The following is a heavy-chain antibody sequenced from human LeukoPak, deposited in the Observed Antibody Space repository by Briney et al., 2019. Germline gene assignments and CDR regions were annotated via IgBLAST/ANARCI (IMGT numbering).Heavy chain of an antibody. V-gene: IGHV3-74*01. J-gene: IGHJ3*02. D-gene: IGHD1-1*01. CDR3: ARQETAQNDYDGFDI. Sequence: PGGSLRLSCAASGFTFSSYWMHWVRQASGKGLVWVSRSNSDGSSRSYADSVKGRFTVSRDNAKKTLYLQMNSLRAEDTAVYYCARQETAQNDYDGFDIWGQGTMVTVSS. CDR1: GFTFSSYW. CDR2: SNSDGSSR.